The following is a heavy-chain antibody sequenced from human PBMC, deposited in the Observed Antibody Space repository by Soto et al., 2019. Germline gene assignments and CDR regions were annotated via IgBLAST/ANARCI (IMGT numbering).Heavy chain of an antibody. Sequence: ASVKVSCKASGYTFTYRYLHWVRQAPGQALEWMGWITPNSGNTGYAQKFQGRVTMTRNTSISTAYMELSSLRSEDTAVYYCARAPTYYDYIWGSYRTDPVDAFDIWVQGTMVTVSS. J-gene: IGHJ3*02. CDR2: ITPNSGNT. CDR1: GYTFTYRY. V-gene: IGHV1-8*02. CDR3: ARAPTYYDYIWGSYRTDPVDAFDI. D-gene: IGHD3-16*02.